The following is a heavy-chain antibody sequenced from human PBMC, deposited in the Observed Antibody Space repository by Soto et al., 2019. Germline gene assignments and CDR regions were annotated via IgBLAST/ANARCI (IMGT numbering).Heavy chain of an antibody. Sequence: QITLKESGPTLVKPTQTLTLTCTFSGFSLSTSGVGVGWIRQPPGKALEWLALIYWDDDKRYSPSLKSRLTIXKXTXXNQVVLTMTNMDPVDTATYYCAHISGGYYYYGMDVWGQGTTVTVSS. CDR2: IYWDDDK. CDR1: GFSLSTSGVG. V-gene: IGHV2-5*02. D-gene: IGHD3-16*01. CDR3: AHISGGYYYYGMDV. J-gene: IGHJ6*02.